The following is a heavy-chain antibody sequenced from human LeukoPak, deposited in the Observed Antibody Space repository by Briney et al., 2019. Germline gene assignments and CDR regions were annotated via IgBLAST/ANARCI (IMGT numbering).Heavy chain of an antibody. CDR2: IRSKANSYAT. D-gene: IGHD3-10*01. Sequence: AGGSLRLSCAASGFTFSGSAMHWVRQASGKGLEWVGRIRSKANSYATAYAASVKGRFTISRDDSKNTAYLRMNSLKTEDTAVYYCRASHGSGSYPDYWGQGTLVTVSS. CDR3: RASHGSGSYPDY. CDR1: GFTFSGSA. V-gene: IGHV3-73*01. J-gene: IGHJ4*02.